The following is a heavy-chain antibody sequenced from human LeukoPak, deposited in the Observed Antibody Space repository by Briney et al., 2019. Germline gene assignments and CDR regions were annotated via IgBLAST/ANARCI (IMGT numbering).Heavy chain of an antibody. J-gene: IGHJ6*03. CDR2: IFYSGST. CDR1: GGSISSDN. V-gene: IGHV4-59*01. D-gene: IGHD5-18*01. CDR3: ARTTEGGYTYGYFYYYYMDV. Sequence: SETLSLTCTVSGGSISSDNWSWIRQPPGKGLEWIGYIFYSGSTNYNPSPKSRVTISVDTSKNQFSLKLSSVTAADTAVYYCARTTEGGYTYGYFYYYYMDVWGKGTTVTISS.